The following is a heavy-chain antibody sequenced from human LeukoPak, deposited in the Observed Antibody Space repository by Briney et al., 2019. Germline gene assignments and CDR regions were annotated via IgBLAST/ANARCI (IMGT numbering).Heavy chain of an antibody. CDR3: ARVTYCTTTSCHPLGWFDP. CDR1: GGPFSCYY. Sequence: PSETLSLTCAVYGGPFSCYYWSWIRQAPGKGLEWIGEINHSGSFNYNPSLKSRLLILVDTSKNQFSLKLSSVTAADTAVYYCARVTYCTTTSCHPLGWFDPWGQGPLVTVSS. D-gene: IGHD2-8*01. J-gene: IGHJ5*02. V-gene: IGHV4-34*01. CDR2: INHSGSF.